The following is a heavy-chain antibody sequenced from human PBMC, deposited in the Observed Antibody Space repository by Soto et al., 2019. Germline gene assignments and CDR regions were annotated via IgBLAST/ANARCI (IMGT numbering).Heavy chain of an antibody. D-gene: IGHD7-27*01. CDR2: IYNSATT. V-gene: IGHV4-30-4*01. CDR1: GDSITNLDYF. CDR3: ARGRYCLTGRCFPNWFDS. J-gene: IGHJ5*01. Sequence: SETLSLTCSVSGDSITNLDYFWAWIRQPPGQALEYIGYIYNSATTYYNPSFESRVAISVDTSKSQFSLNVTSVTAADTAVYFCARGRYCLTGRCFPNWFDSWGQGALVTVSS.